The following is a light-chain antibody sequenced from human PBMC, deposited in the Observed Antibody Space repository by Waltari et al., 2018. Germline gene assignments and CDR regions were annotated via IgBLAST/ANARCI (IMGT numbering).Light chain of an antibody. J-gene: IGKJ2*01. CDR1: QSLLHSNGYNS. CDR2: LAS. V-gene: IGKV2-28*01. Sequence: DIVMTQSPLSLPVTPGEPASISCRSSQSLLHSNGYNSLAWYLQKPGQSPQLLIYLASSRVSGVPDRFSGGGSGTDFTLKISRVEAEDVGVYYCMQALQTPYIFGQGTKLEIK. CDR3: MQALQTPYI.